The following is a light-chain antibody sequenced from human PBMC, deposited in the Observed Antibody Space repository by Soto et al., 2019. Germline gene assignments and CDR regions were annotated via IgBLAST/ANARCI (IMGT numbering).Light chain of an antibody. CDR3: QHYYNWPYT. CDR1: QSVSSR. Sequence: DIVMTQSPATLSVSAGERVTLSCRASQSVSSRLGWYHQKPGQAPRLLIYDASTRATGIPVRSSGSGSGTEFTLTISSLQSEDFAVYYCQHYYNWPYTFGQGTKLEIK. J-gene: IGKJ2*01. CDR2: DAS. V-gene: IGKV3-15*01.